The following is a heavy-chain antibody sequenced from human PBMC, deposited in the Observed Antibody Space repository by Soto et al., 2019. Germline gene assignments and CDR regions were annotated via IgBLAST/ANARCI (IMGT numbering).Heavy chain of an antibody. CDR2: VYYSGTT. J-gene: IGHJ4*02. CDR1: NGSISSYY. D-gene: IGHD2-2*01. CDR3: ERAPRDALPDY. Sequence: KSSETLSLTCTVSNGSISSYYWTWIRQSPGKGLEWIGFVYYSGTTDYNPSLKSRVTISLHTSKNQFSLKLTSVNAADTAVYYCERAPRDALPDYWGQGTLVTVSS. V-gene: IGHV4-59*01.